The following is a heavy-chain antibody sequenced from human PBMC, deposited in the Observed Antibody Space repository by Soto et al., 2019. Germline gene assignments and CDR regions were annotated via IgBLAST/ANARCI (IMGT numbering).Heavy chain of an antibody. J-gene: IGHJ4*01. CDR3: ARTRMIESWIDY. V-gene: IGHV4-59*01. CDR2: VYYSGST. Sequence: QVQLQESGPGLMKPSETLSLTCDVSGDSISTSYWSWIRQPPGKGLEWIGYVYYSGSTPYNPSLESRVTLSIDMSKKQVSLKLSSVIAADTAVYYCARTRMIESWIDYWGHGTLVTVSS. CDR1: GDSISTSY. D-gene: IGHD2-21*01.